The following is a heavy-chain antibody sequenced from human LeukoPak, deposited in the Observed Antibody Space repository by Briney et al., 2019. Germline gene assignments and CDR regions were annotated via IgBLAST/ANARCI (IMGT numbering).Heavy chain of an antibody. D-gene: IGHD3-10*01. CDR2: IKQDGSEK. CDR3: ARANYDYYGSGILH. Sequence: GGSLRLSCAASGFTFTFSSYWMSWVRQAPGKGLEWVANIKQDGSEKNYVDSVKGRFTISRDNSKNTLYLQMNSLRAEDTAVYYCARANYDYYGSGILHWGQGTLVTVSS. CDR1: GFTFTFSSYW. V-gene: IGHV3-7*03. J-gene: IGHJ4*02.